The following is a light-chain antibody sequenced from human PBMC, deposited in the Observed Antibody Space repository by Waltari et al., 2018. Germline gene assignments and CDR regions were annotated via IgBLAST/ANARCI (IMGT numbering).Light chain of an antibody. V-gene: IGKV4-1*01. J-gene: IGKJ1*01. Sequence: DIVLTQSPDSLAVSLGERATINCRSSQSLLLSSTNKNYLAWYQQKPGQPPRLLIYWASTRESGVPDRFSGSGSGTDFTLNISSLQAEDVAVYFCQQNYDALRTFGHGTKVEIK. CDR1: QSLLLSSTNKNY. CDR2: WAS. CDR3: QQNYDALRT.